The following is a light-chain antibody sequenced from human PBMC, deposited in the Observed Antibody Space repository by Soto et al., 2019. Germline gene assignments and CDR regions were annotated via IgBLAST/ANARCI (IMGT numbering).Light chain of an antibody. CDR3: QQYGSSIT. J-gene: IGKJ4*01. V-gene: IGKV3-20*01. Sequence: ESVLTQSPGTLSSSPVEIATLSCRASQSVSSSYLAWYQQKPGQAPRLLIYATSYRATGIPDRFSGGGSGTDFTLTISRLEPEDFAVYYCQQYGSSITFGGGTKVDIK. CDR2: ATS. CDR1: QSVSSSY.